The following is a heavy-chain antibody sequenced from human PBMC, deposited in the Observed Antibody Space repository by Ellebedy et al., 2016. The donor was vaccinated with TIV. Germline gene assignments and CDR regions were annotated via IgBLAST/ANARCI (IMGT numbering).Heavy chain of an antibody. CDR3: AKSGNSGYDSALGDKLDY. Sequence: PGGSLRPSCAASGFTFSSYGMHWVRPAPGKGLEWVAVISYDGSNKYYADSVKGRFTISRDNSKNTLYLQMNSLRAEDTAVYYCAKSGNSGYDSALGDKLDYWGQGTLVTVSS. CDR2: ISYDGSNK. CDR1: GFTFSSYG. J-gene: IGHJ4*02. V-gene: IGHV3-30*18. D-gene: IGHD5-12*01.